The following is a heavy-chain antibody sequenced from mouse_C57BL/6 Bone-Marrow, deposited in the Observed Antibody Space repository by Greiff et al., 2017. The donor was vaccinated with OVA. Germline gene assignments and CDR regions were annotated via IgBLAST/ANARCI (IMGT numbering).Heavy chain of an antibody. V-gene: IGHV1-15*01. CDR3: TRGYSNYYSMDY. J-gene: IGHJ4*01. D-gene: IGHD2-5*01. CDR1: GYTFTDYE. CDR2: IDPETGGT. Sequence: SGAELVRPGASVTLSCKASGYTFTDYEMPWVKQTPVHGLEWIGAIDPETGGTAYNQKFKGKAILTADKSSSTAYMELRSLTSEDSAVYYCTRGYSNYYSMDYGGQGTSVTVSS.